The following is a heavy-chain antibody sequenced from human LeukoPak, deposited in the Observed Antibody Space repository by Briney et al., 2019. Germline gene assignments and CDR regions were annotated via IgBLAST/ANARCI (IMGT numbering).Heavy chain of an antibody. D-gene: IGHD5/OR15-5a*01. CDR2: MNPNSGNT. V-gene: IGHV1-8*02. CDR1: GGTFSSYT. Sequence: ASVKVSCKASGGTFSSYTISWVRQATGQGLGWMGWMNPNSGNTGYTRKFQGSVTMTRTTSISTAYMELSSLRSEDTAVYYCARSQAVSGCWYFDLWGRGTLVTVSS. J-gene: IGHJ2*01. CDR3: ARSQAVSGCWYFDL.